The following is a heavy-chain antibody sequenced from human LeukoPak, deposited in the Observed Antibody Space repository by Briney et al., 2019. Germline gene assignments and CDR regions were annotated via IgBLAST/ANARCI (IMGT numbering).Heavy chain of an antibody. Sequence: ASVKVSCKASGYTFTSYYMHWVRQAPGQGLEWMGRIIPIFGTANYAQKFQGRVTITADESTSTAYMELSSLRSEDTAVYYCARGGSYLSAFDIWGQGTMVTVSS. CDR2: IIPIFGTA. CDR3: ARGGSYLSAFDI. D-gene: IGHD1-26*01. CDR1: GYTFTSYY. V-gene: IGHV1-69*13. J-gene: IGHJ3*02.